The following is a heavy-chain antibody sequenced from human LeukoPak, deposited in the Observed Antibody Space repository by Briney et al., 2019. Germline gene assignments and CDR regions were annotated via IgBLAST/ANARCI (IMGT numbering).Heavy chain of an antibody. V-gene: IGHV1-2*02. D-gene: IGHD6-19*01. CDR1: GYRFTGYY. CDR3: ARETAFAVAGPLDY. Sequence: ASVKVSCKTSGYRFTGYYIHWVPQAPGQGLEWMGWIDPNSGGTNYAQKFQGGVSLTRDTSVSTVHMDLTRLRSDDTAIYYCARETAFAVAGPLDYWGQGTLVTVSS. J-gene: IGHJ4*02. CDR2: IDPNSGGT.